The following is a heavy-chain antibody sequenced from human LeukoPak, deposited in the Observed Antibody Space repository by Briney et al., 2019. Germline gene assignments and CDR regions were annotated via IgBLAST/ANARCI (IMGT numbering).Heavy chain of an antibody. CDR2: INHSGST. CDR1: GVSFSGYY. J-gene: IGHJ4*02. V-gene: IGHV4-34*01. CDR3: ARGYSSSYDY. D-gene: IGHD6-6*01. Sequence: PSETLSLTCAVYGVSFSGYYWSWIRQPPGKGLEWIGEINHSGSTNYNPSLKSRVTISVDTSKNQFSLKLSSVTAADTAVYYCARGYSSSYDYWCQGTLVTVSS.